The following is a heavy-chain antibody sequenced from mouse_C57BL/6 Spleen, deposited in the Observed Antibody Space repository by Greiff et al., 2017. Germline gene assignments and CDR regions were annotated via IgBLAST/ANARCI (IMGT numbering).Heavy chain of an antibody. CDR2: ISSGSSTI. V-gene: IGHV5-17*01. D-gene: IGHD1-1*01. Sequence: EVQGVESGGGLVKPGGSLKLSCAASGFTFSDYGMHWVRHAPEKGLEWVAYISSGSSTIYYADTVKGRFTIARDNAKNTLFLQMTSLRSEDTAMYYCSADYYGSSPYFDYWGQGTTLTVSS. J-gene: IGHJ2*01. CDR3: SADYYGSSPYFDY. CDR1: GFTFSDYG.